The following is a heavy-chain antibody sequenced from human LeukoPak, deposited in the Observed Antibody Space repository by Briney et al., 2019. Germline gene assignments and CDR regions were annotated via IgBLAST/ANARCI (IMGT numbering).Heavy chain of an antibody. Sequence: ASVKVSCKASGYSFTSYGFTWVPRAPGQGLEWMGWVSAYDGSTNYAQKIRGRVTMTTDASKNTVYMELRSLRFDDTAVYYCARGGRDGMDVWGQGTTVTVSS. CDR1: GYSFTSYG. CDR3: ARGGRDGMDV. V-gene: IGHV1-18*01. J-gene: IGHJ6*02. D-gene: IGHD3-10*01. CDR2: VSAYDGST.